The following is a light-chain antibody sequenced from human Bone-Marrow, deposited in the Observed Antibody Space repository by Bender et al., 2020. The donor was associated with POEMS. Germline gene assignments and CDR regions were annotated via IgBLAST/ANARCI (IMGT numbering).Light chain of an antibody. CDR1: SSDVGGYNY. CDR3: CSYAGSSTWV. V-gene: IGLV2-11*01. J-gene: IGLJ3*02. CDR2: EVS. Sequence: QSALTQPRSVSGSPGQSVTISCTGTSSDVGGYNYVSWYQQHPGKAPKLMIYEVSNRPSGVPDRFSGSKSGNTASLTISGLQAEDEAEYYCCSYAGSSTWVFGGGTKLTVL.